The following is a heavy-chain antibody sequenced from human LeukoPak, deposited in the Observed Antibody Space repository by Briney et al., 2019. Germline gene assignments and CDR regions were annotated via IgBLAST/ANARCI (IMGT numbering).Heavy chain of an antibody. V-gene: IGHV4-4*07. CDR1: GGSISSYY. CDR3: ARLHCSSTSCSKGYFDY. CDR2: IYNSGST. D-gene: IGHD2-2*01. J-gene: IGHJ4*02. Sequence: SETLSLTCTVSGGSISSYYWSWIRQPAGKGLEWIGRIYNSGSTTYNPSLKSRVTMSVDTSKNQFSLKLSSVTAADTAVYYCARLHCSSTSCSKGYFDYWGQGTLVTVSS.